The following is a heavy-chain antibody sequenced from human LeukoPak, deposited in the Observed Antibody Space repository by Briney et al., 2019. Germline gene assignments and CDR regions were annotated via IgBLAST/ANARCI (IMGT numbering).Heavy chain of an antibody. CDR1: GFTFSSYG. J-gene: IGHJ6*02. CDR2: IWYDGSNK. V-gene: IGHV3-33*01. Sequence: GGSLRLSCAASGFTFSSYGMHWVRQAPGKGLEWVAVIWYDGSNKYYADSVKGRFTISRDNSKNTLYLQMNSLRAEDTAVYYCARDCSGGSCYYHGMDVWGQGTTVTVSS. D-gene: IGHD2-15*01. CDR3: ARDCSGGSCYYHGMDV.